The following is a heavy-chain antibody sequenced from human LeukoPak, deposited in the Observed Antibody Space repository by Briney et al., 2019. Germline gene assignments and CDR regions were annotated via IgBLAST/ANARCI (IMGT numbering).Heavy chain of an antibody. Sequence: SETLSLTCTVSGGSISSYYWSWIRQPPGKGLEWIGYIYYSGSTNYNPSLKSRVTISVDTSKNQFSLKVSSVTAADTAVYYCARGMYAVAGTSWFDPWGPGTLVTASS. J-gene: IGHJ5*02. CDR1: GGSISSYY. D-gene: IGHD6-19*01. CDR3: ARGMYAVAGTSWFDP. CDR2: IYYSGST. V-gene: IGHV4-59*12.